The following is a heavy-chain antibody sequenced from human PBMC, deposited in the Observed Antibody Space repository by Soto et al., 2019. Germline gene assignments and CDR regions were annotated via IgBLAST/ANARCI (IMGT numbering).Heavy chain of an antibody. Sequence: EVQLVESGGGLVQPGRSLRLSCAASGFTFDDYAMHWVRQAPGKGLEWVSGISWNSGSIGYADSVKGRFTISRDNAKNAPYLQMNSLRAEDTALYYCAKDIIAVAGTTYAFDYWGQGTLVTVSS. CDR3: AKDIIAVAGTTYAFDY. V-gene: IGHV3-9*01. CDR1: GFTFDDYA. J-gene: IGHJ4*02. CDR2: ISWNSGSI. D-gene: IGHD6-19*01.